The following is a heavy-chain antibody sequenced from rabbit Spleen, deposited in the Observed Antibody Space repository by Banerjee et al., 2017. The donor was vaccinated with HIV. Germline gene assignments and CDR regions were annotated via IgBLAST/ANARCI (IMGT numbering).Heavy chain of an antibody. CDR2: IDPVFGIT. Sequence: QEQLEESGGGLVKPGGSLTLTCKASGIDFSNYFYMCWVRQAPGKGLEWIGYIDPVFGITYYANWVNGRFSISRENAQNTVLLQMTSLTAADTATYFCARDLAGVIGWNFGWWGPGTLVTVS. D-gene: IGHD4-1*01. CDR1: GIDFSNYFY. V-gene: IGHV1S43*01. CDR3: ARDLAGVIGWNFGW. J-gene: IGHJ6*01.